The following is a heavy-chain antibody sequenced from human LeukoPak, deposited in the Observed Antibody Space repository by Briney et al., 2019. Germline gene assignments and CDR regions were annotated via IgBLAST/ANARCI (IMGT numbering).Heavy chain of an antibody. CDR2: ISGSGGST. CDR1: GFIFSSYA. D-gene: IGHD6-13*01. J-gene: IGHJ4*02. CDR3: AKGFIAAAGTGFDY. Sequence: GGSLRLSCAASGFIFSSYAMSWVRQAPGKGLEWVSAISGSGGSTYYADSVKGRFTISRDNSKNTLYLQMNSPRAEDTAVYYCAKGFIAAAGTGFDYWGQGTLVTVSS. V-gene: IGHV3-23*01.